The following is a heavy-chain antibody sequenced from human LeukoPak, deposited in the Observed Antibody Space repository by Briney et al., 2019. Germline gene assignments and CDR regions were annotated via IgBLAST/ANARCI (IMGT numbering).Heavy chain of an antibody. J-gene: IGHJ4*02. D-gene: IGHD2-2*01. CDR3: AKHVGYCSSNSCYFDY. Sequence: GGSLRLSCAASGFTFSTSAMSWVRQAPGQGLEWVSAISGSGGSTYYADSVKGRFTISRDNSKNTLYLQMNILRAEDTAVYYCAKHVGYCSSNSCYFDYWGQGTLVTVSS. V-gene: IGHV3-23*01. CDR2: ISGSGGST. CDR1: GFTFSTSA.